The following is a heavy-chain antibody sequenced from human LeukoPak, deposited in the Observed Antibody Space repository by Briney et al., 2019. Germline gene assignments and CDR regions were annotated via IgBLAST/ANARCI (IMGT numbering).Heavy chain of an antibody. CDR2: IYYSGST. CDR1: GGSISSSSYY. D-gene: IGHD6-19*01. V-gene: IGHV4-39*07. J-gene: IGHJ4*02. Sequence: QSSETLSLTCTVSGGSISSSSYYWGWIRQPPGKGLEWIGSIYYSGSTYYNPSLKSRVTISVDTSKNQFSLKLSSVTAADTAVYYCARGTTIAVAGPHFDYWGQGTLVTVSS. CDR3: ARGTTIAVAGPHFDY.